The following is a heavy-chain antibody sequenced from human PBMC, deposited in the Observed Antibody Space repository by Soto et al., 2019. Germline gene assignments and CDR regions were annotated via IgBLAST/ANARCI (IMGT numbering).Heavy chain of an antibody. J-gene: IGHJ4*02. Sequence: SETLSLTCAVYGGSFSGYYWSWIRQPPGKGLEWIGEINHSGSTNYNPSLKSRVTISVDTSKNQFSLKLSSVTAADTAVYYCARLALYYPSPFDYWGQGTLVTVSS. CDR3: ARLALYYPSPFDY. D-gene: IGHD3-10*01. CDR2: INHSGST. V-gene: IGHV4-34*01. CDR1: GGSFSGYY.